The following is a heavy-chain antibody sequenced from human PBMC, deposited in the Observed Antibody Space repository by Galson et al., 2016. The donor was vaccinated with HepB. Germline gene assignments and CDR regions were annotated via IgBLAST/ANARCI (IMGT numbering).Heavy chain of an antibody. CDR1: GFTFYSYA. CDR2: ISSDGSKI. Sequence: SLRLSCAASGFTFYSYAMHWVRQAPGKGLEWLAVISSDGSKINYADSVKGRFTISRDNSKNTLYLQMNSLRPEDTAVYYCARKWAYDRTIIDYWGQGPLVTVSS. J-gene: IGHJ4*02. V-gene: IGHV3-30-3*01. D-gene: IGHD3-22*01. CDR3: ARKWAYDRTIIDY.